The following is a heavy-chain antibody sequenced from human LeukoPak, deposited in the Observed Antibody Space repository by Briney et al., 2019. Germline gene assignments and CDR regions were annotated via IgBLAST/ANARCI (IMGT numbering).Heavy chain of an antibody. CDR2: FHYSGTP. D-gene: IGHD7-27*01. CDR3: TRGADSYKLGNF. V-gene: IGHV4-39*01. CDR1: DDSVSTNSYY. J-gene: IGHJ4*02. Sequence: SETLSLTCTVSDDSVSTNSYYWNWIRQPPGRGLEWVASFHYSGTPYYSPSLSSRISIFLDKSKRQFSLKLRSVTASDTAVYYCTRGADSYKLGNFWGQGTQVIVSS.